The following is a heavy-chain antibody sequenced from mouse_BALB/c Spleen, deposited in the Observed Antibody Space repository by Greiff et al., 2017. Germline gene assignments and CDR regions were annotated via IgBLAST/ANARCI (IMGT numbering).Heavy chain of an antibody. D-gene: IGHD1-1*01. Sequence: EVQGVESGGGLVKPGGSLKLSCAASGFTFSDYYMYWVRQTPEKRLEWVATISDGGSYTYYPDSVKGRFTISRDNAKNNLYLQMSSLKSEDTAMYYCARGDYGSSRYYAMDYWGQGTSVTVSS. V-gene: IGHV5-4*02. J-gene: IGHJ4*01. CDR3: ARGDYGSSRYYAMDY. CDR1: GFTFSDYY. CDR2: ISDGGSYT.